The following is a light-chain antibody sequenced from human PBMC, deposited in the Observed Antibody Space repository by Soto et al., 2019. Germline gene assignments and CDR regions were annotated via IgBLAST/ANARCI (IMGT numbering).Light chain of an antibody. CDR3: HQYGSSPPVT. J-gene: IGKJ5*01. Sequence: IVLTQSPGTLSLSPGERATLSCMSSQSVGSSYLAWYQQKPGQAPRLLVYGASSRATGIPDRFSGSGSGTDFTLTISRLEPEDFAMYYCHQYGSSPPVTFGQGTRLEIK. CDR1: QSVGSSY. V-gene: IGKV3-20*01. CDR2: GAS.